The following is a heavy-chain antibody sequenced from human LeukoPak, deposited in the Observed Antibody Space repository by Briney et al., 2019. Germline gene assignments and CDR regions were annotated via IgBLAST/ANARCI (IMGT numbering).Heavy chain of an antibody. D-gene: IGHD2-2*01. CDR2: INSDGSWT. CDR1: GNYW. V-gene: IGHV3-74*01. CDR3: VSFYEAY. Sequence: GGSLRLSCAASGNYWMHWVRQAPGKGLVWVSNINSDGSWTSYADSVKGRFTISKDNAKNTVYLQMNNLRAEDTAVYYCVSFYEAYWGRGTLVTVPS. J-gene: IGHJ4*02.